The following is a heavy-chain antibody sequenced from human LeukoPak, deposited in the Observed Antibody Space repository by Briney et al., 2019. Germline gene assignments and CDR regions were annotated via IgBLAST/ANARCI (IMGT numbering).Heavy chain of an antibody. Sequence: GSLRLSCTASGFTFGDFAMNWVRQAPGKGLEWVGFVKTKVYGGTTEYAASVKGRFTISRDDSKAIAYLQMNSLKTEDTAVYYCTRDHRDDWNPGYYFDYWGQGTLVTVSS. D-gene: IGHD1-1*01. CDR3: TRDHRDDWNPGYYFDY. CDR2: VKTKVYGGTT. CDR1: GFTFGDFA. V-gene: IGHV3-49*04. J-gene: IGHJ4*02.